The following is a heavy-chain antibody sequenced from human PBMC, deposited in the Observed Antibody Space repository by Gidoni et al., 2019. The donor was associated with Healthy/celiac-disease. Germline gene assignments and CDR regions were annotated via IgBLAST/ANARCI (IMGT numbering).Heavy chain of an antibody. CDR3: ARTPPRYSSGWLPLDY. D-gene: IGHD6-19*01. J-gene: IGHJ4*02. Sequence: QVQLLGSGGSLVRPGGSLNLSFSASGFTFSSYAMHWVRRAPGKRLGWVAVISYDGSNKYYADSVKGRFTISRDNSKNTLYLQMNSLRAEDTAVYYGARTPPRYSSGWLPLDYWGQGTLVTVSS. CDR1: GFTFSSYA. CDR2: ISYDGSNK. V-gene: IGHV3-30-3*01.